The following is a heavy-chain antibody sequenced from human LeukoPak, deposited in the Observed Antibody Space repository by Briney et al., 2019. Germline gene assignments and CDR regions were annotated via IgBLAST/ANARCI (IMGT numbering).Heavy chain of an antibody. CDR3: ARGRWLQPLDY. Sequence: GGSLRLSCAASGFTFSSYEMNWVRQAPGKGLEWVSYISSSGSTIYYADSVKGRFTISRDNAKNSLYLQMISLRAEDTAVYYCARGRWLQPLDYWGQGTLVTVSS. CDR1: GFTFSSYE. D-gene: IGHD5-24*01. V-gene: IGHV3-48*03. J-gene: IGHJ4*02. CDR2: ISSSGSTI.